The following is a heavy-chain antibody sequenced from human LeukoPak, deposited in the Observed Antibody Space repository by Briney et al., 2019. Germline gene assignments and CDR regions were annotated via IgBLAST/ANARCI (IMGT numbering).Heavy chain of an antibody. V-gene: IGHV4-39*01. D-gene: IGHD1-26*01. J-gene: IGHJ4*02. CDR2: IYYSGST. CDR1: GGSISSSGYY. CDR3: ARLRYDVGADYYFDY. Sequence: PSETLSLTCTVSGGSISSSGYYWGWIRQPPGKGLEWIGSIYYSGSTYYNPSLKSRVTISVDTSKNQFSLKLSSVTAADTAVYYCARLRYDVGADYYFDYWGQGTLVTVSS.